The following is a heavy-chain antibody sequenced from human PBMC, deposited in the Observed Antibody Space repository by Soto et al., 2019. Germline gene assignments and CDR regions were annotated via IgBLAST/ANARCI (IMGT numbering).Heavy chain of an antibody. CDR3: ASDRGVLLWCRPLYWFDS. CDR2: IYESGTT. D-gene: IGHD3-10*01. Sequence: PSETLSLTCAVSGGSISSGGYSWSWVRQPPGKGLEWIGFIYESGTTSYNPSLKSRVTISVDRSKNQFSLRLRSVTAADTAVYYCASDRGVLLWCRPLYWFDSWGQGTLVTVSS. J-gene: IGHJ5*01. CDR1: GGSISSGGYS. V-gene: IGHV4-30-2*01.